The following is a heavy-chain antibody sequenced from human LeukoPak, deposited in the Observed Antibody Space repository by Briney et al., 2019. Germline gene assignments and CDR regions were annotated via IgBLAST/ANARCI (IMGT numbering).Heavy chain of an antibody. CDR2: ISAYNGNT. Sequence: ASVKVSCKASGYTFTSYDICWVRQAPGQGIEGRGWISAYNGNTNSAQKLQGRVTMTTDTSTSTAYMELRSLRSDDTAVYYCARVDSSGYYRPFDYWGQGTLVTVSS. D-gene: IGHD3-22*01. CDR1: GYTFTSYD. J-gene: IGHJ4*02. V-gene: IGHV1-18*01. CDR3: ARVDSSGYYRPFDY.